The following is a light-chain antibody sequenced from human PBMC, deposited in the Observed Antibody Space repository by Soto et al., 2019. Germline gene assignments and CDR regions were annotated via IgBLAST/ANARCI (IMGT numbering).Light chain of an antibody. V-gene: IGLV2-11*01. CDR2: DVS. CDR1: SSDVGGYNY. Sequence: QSVLTQPRSVSGSPGQSVTISCTGTSSDVGGYNYVSWYQQHPGKAPKLMIYDVSKRPSGVPDRFSGSKSGNTASLTISGLQAEDEADYYCCSYAAGVFGTGTKLTVL. J-gene: IGLJ1*01. CDR3: CSYAAGV.